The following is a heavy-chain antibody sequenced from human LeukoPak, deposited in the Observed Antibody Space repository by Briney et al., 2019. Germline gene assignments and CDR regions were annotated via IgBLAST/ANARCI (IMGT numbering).Heavy chain of an antibody. CDR2: IYYSGST. V-gene: IGHV4-59*01. Sequence: KPSETLSLTCTVSGGSISSYYWSWIRQPPGKGLEWIGYIYYSGSTNYNPSLKSRVTISVDTSKNQFSLKLSSVTAADTAVYYCARSGSYSGPYVYWGQGTVVTVSS. CDR3: ARSGSYSGPYVY. J-gene: IGHJ4*02. D-gene: IGHD1-26*01. CDR1: GGSISSYY.